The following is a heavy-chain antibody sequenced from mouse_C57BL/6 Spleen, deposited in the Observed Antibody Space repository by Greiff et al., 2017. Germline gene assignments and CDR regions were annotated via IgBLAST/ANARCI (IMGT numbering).Heavy chain of an antibody. D-gene: IGHD1-2*01. V-gene: IGHV1-52*01. CDR3: ARRVTTANYFDY. CDR1: GYTFTSYW. CDR2: IDPSDSET. Sequence: VQLQQPGAELVRPGSSVKLSCKASGYTFTSYWMHWVKQRPIQGLEWIGNIDPSDSETHYNQKFKDKATLTVDKSSSTAYMQLSSLTSEDSAVYYCARRVTTANYFDYWGQGTTLTVSS. J-gene: IGHJ2*01.